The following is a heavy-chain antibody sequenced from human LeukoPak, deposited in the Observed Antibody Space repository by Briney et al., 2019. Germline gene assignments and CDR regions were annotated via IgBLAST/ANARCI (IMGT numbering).Heavy chain of an antibody. CDR2: INPNNDGA. D-gene: IGHD5-18*01. V-gene: IGHV1-2*06. Sequence: ASVKVSCKASGDAFSGYYMHWVRQAPGQGLEWIGRINPNNDGASYAQKFQGRVTMTRDTSISTAYMELSRLTSDDTAVYYCARGHSYGHDYWGQGTLVTVSS. J-gene: IGHJ4*02. CDR1: GDAFSGYY. CDR3: ARGHSYGHDY.